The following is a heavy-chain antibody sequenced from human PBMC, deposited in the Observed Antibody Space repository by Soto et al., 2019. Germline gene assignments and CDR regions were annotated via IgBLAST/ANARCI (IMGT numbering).Heavy chain of an antibody. J-gene: IGHJ4*02. CDR2: INWDNNE. D-gene: IGHD2-21*01. CDR1: GFSLSTLGTC. V-gene: IGHV2-70*01. Sequence: GPTLVNPTQTLTLTCTFSGFSLSTLGTCVTWIRQPPGKALEWLALINWDNNEYYTTSLKTRLTISRDTSKNQVVLTMTNVDPVDTATYYCARVPHYSDSYYMDYWGQGTLVTVSS. CDR3: ARVPHYSDSYYMDY.